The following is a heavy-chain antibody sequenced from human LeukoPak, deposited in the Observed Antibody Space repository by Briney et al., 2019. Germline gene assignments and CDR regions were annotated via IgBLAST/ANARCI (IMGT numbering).Heavy chain of an antibody. CDR2: LWSDGIKT. Sequence: GGSLRLSCAASGFTFSSYAMSWVRQAPGRGLEWVAALWSDGIKTSYADSVRGRFTISRDNSRNTLFLQMDSLRAEDTAVYYCGRDYTSSWTPLFNYWGQGTLVTVSS. V-gene: IGHV3-33*08. CDR3: GRDYTSSWTPLFNY. J-gene: IGHJ4*02. D-gene: IGHD6-13*01. CDR1: GFTFSSYA.